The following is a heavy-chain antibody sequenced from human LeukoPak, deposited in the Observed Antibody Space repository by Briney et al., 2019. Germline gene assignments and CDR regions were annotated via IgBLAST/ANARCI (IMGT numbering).Heavy chain of an antibody. D-gene: IGHD4-11*01. CDR3: AGQGPNYSNPFDY. Sequence: SETLSLTCTVSGGSISSYYWSWIRQPPGKGLEWIGYIYTSGSTNYNSSLKSRVTISVDTSKNQFSLKLSSVTAADTAVYYCAGQGPNYSNPFDYWGQGTLVAVSS. CDR1: GGSISSYY. V-gene: IGHV4-4*09. CDR2: IYTSGST. J-gene: IGHJ4*02.